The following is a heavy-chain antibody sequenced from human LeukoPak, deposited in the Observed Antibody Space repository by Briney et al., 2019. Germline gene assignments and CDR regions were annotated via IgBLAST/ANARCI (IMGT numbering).Heavy chain of an antibody. J-gene: IGHJ4*02. V-gene: IGHV1-69*04. CDR1: GGTFSSYT. D-gene: IGHD3-3*01. Sequence: SVKVSCKASGGTFSSYTISWVRQAPGQGLEWMGRIIPILGIANYAQKFQGRVTITADKSTSTAYMELSSLRSEDTAVYYCARDGDYDFWSGNYKDGYYFDYWGQGTLVTVSS. CDR3: ARDGDYDFWSGNYKDGYYFDY. CDR2: IIPILGIA.